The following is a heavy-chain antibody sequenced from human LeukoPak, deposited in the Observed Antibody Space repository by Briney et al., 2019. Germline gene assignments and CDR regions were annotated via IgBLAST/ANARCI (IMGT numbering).Heavy chain of an antibody. J-gene: IGHJ4*02. V-gene: IGHV4-39*01. CDR1: DGSVSSSIYY. CDR3: ASRNDILTGYVFDF. D-gene: IGHD3-9*01. CDR2: IYYSGST. Sequence: PSETLSLTCTVSDGSVSSSIYYWGWIRQPPGKGLEWIGSIYYSGSTSYNPSLKSRVTISVDTSKNQFSLKLTSVTAADTAVYCCASRNDILTGYVFDFWGQGTLVTVSS.